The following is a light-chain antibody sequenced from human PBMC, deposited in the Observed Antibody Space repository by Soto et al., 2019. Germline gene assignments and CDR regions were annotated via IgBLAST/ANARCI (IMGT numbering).Light chain of an antibody. CDR2: DAS. CDR3: QQRGTWPRVT. Sequence: IVLTQSPATLSLSPGETATLSCRASQSISRYLAWYQQKPGQAPRLLIYDASIRATGIPARFRGGGSETDFTLTISSLAPEDFAIYYCQQRGTWPRVTFGGWTKVEIK. J-gene: IGKJ4*01. V-gene: IGKV3-11*01. CDR1: QSISRY.